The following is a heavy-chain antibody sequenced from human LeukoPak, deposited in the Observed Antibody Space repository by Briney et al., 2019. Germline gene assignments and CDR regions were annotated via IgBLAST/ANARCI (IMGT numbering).Heavy chain of an antibody. J-gene: IGHJ3*02. D-gene: IGHD2-2*01. V-gene: IGHV4-31*03. CDR1: GGSISSGGYY. CDR3: ASLSPPEIVVVPAAMLPPDAFDI. Sequence: SETLSLTCTVSGGSISSGGYYWSWIRQHPGKGLEWIGYIYYSGSTYYNPSLKSRVTISVDTSKNQFSLKLSSVTAADTAVYYCASLSPPEIVVVPAAMLPPDAFDIWGQGTMVTVSS. CDR2: IYYSGST.